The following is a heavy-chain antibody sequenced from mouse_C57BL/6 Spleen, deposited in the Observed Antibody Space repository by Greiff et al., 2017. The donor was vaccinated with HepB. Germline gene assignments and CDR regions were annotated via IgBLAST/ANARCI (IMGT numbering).Heavy chain of an antibody. CDR3: ARNYGSIYYAMDY. Sequence: VQLQQSGPELVKPGASVKISCKASGYTFTDYYMNWVKQSHGKSLEWIGDINPNNGGTSYNQKFKGKATLTVDKSSSTAYMELRSLTSEDSAVYYCARNYGSIYYAMDYWGQGTSVTVSS. D-gene: IGHD1-1*01. J-gene: IGHJ4*01. V-gene: IGHV1-26*01. CDR1: GYTFTDYY. CDR2: INPNNGGT.